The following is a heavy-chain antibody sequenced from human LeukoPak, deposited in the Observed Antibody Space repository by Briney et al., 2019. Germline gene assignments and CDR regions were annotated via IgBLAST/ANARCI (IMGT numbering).Heavy chain of an antibody. CDR3: ARHLGFGDVAFDI. Sequence: KPSETLSLTCTVSGGSISSSSYYWGWIRQPPGKGLEWIGSIYYSGSTYYNPSLKSRVTISVDTSKNQFSLKLSSVTAADTAVYYCARHLGFGDVAFDIWGQGTMVTVSS. V-gene: IGHV4-39*01. D-gene: IGHD3-10*01. J-gene: IGHJ3*02. CDR2: IYYSGST. CDR1: GGSISSSSYY.